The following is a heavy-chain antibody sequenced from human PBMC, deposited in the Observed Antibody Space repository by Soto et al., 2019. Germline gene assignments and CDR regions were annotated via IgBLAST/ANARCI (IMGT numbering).Heavy chain of an antibody. CDR2: LDPSGGVT. V-gene: IGHV1-46*01. D-gene: IGHD1-1*01. CDR3: AKDRPSNWKVGGGPDWFGT. Sequence: SVKGACKASGYTFTKFHIHWGRQAPGQGLEWMGMLDPSGGVTRDAQRFQGRITMTSDTSTSSVYMELRGLTSEDTAVYYCAKDRPSNWKVGGGPDWFGTWGQGTLVTVSS. J-gene: IGHJ5*02. CDR1: GYTFTKFH.